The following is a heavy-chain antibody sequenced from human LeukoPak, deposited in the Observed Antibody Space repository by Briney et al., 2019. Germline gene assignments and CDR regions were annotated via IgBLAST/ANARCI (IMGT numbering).Heavy chain of an antibody. CDR3: ARLGGVGIAAAEEPPDY. CDR1: GFTFSSYA. CDR2: ISYDGSNK. Sequence: PGGSLRLSCAASGFTFSSYAMHWVRQAPGKGLEWVAVISYDGSNKYYADSVKGRFTISRDNSKNTLYLQMNSLRADDTAVYYCARLGGVGIAAAEEPPDYWGQGTLVTVSS. V-gene: IGHV3-30-3*01. D-gene: IGHD6-13*01. J-gene: IGHJ4*02.